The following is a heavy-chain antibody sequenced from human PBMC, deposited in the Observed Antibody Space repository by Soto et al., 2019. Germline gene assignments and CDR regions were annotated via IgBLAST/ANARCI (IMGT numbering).Heavy chain of an antibody. V-gene: IGHV3-30-3*01. CDR1: GFTFSSYA. D-gene: IGHD3-9*01. J-gene: IGHJ4*02. CDR3: ARGSLRYFDWLPWFDY. CDR2: ISYDGSNK. Sequence: QVQLVESGGGVVQPGRSLRLSCAASGFTFSSYAMHWVRQAPGKGLEWVAVISYDGSNKYYADSAKGRFTISRDNSKNTLYLQMNNLIAEDTAVYYCARGSLRYFDWLPWFDYWGQGTLVTVSS.